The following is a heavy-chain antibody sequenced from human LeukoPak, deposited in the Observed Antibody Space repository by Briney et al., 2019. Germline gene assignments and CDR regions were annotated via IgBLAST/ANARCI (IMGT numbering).Heavy chain of an antibody. CDR2: ISSSSSTI. J-gene: IGHJ5*02. D-gene: IGHD3-9*01. Sequence: PGGSLRLSCAASGFTFSSYEMNWVRQAPGKGLEWVSYISSSSSTIYYADSVKGRFTISRDNSKNTLYLQMNSLRAEDTAVYYCARYDILTGYSFWFDPWGQGTLVTVSS. CDR3: ARYDILTGYSFWFDP. V-gene: IGHV3-48*03. CDR1: GFTFSSYE.